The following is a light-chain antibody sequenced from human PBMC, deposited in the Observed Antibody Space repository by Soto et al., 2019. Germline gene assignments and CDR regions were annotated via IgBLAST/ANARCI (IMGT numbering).Light chain of an antibody. V-gene: IGKV3-20*01. CDR3: QQYGRSPDT. J-gene: IGKJ4*01. CDR1: QSVSSNY. CDR2: GAS. Sequence: EIVLTQSPGTLSLSPGERATLSCRASQSVSSNYLAWYQQKPGQAPRLLIYGASSRATGIPDRFSGSGSGTDFTLTISRLEPEDFAVYYCQQYGRSPDTFGGGTKVEIK.